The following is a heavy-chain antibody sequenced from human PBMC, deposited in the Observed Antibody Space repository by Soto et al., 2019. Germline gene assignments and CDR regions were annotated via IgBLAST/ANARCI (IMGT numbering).Heavy chain of an antibody. CDR3: ARGNYYDSSGYYQYYYYGMDV. CDR2: ISYDGSNK. V-gene: IGHV3-30-3*01. CDR1: GFTFSSYA. Sequence: GGSLRLSCAASGFTFSSYAMHWVRQAPGKGLEWVAVISYDGSNKYYADSVKGRFTISRDNSKNTLYLQMNSLRAEDTAVYYCARGNYYDSSGYYQYYYYGMDVWGQGTTVTVSS. J-gene: IGHJ6*02. D-gene: IGHD3-22*01.